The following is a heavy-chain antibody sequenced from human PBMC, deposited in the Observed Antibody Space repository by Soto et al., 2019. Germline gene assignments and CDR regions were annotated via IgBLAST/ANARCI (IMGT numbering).Heavy chain of an antibody. V-gene: IGHV3-23*01. Sequence: EVQLLESGGGMVQPGGSLRLSCAASGFTFSSYAMSWVRQAPGKGLEWVSAISGSGGSTYYADSVKGRFTISRDNSKNTLYLQMNSLRAEDTAVYYCAKRDNSSGWFDPWGQGTLVTVSS. CDR1: GFTFSSYA. CDR3: AKRDNSSGWFDP. D-gene: IGHD4-4*01. J-gene: IGHJ5*02. CDR2: ISGSGGST.